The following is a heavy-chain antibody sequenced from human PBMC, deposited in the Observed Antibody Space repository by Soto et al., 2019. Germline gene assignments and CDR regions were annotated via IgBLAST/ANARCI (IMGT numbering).Heavy chain of an antibody. Sequence: GGSLRLSCAASGFTFSSYSMNWVRQAPGKGLEWVSYISSSSSTIYYADSVKGRFTISRDNAKNSLYLQMNSLRDEDTAVYYCARDGVEMATRGYYCGMDVWGQGTTVTVSS. CDR1: GFTFSSYS. D-gene: IGHD5-12*01. V-gene: IGHV3-48*02. J-gene: IGHJ6*02. CDR3: ARDGVEMATRGYYCGMDV. CDR2: ISSSSSTI.